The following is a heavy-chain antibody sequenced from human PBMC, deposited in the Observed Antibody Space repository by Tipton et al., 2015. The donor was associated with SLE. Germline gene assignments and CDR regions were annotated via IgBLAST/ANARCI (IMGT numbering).Heavy chain of an antibody. CDR3: AKALPGIAADNRYGMDV. CDR2: IRYDGSNK. Sequence: SLRLSCAASGFTFNSYGMHWVRQAPGKGLEWVAFIRYDGSNKYYADSVKGRFTISRDNSKNTLYLQMNSLRAEDTAVYYCAKALPGIAADNRYGMDVWGQGTTVTVSS. J-gene: IGHJ6*02. CDR1: GFTFNSYG. D-gene: IGHD6-13*01. V-gene: IGHV3-30*02.